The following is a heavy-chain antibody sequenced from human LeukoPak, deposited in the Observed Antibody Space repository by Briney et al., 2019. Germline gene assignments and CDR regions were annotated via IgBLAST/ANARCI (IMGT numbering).Heavy chain of an antibody. J-gene: IGHJ3*02. D-gene: IGHD1-26*01. CDR3: ARARLWGLLELFSGAFDI. V-gene: IGHV3-7*01. CDR1: GFTFSSYW. CDR2: IKQDGSEK. Sequence: PGGSLRLSCPASGFTFSSYWMSWVRQAPGKGLEWVANIKQDGSEKYYVDSVKGRFTISRDNAKNSLYLQMNSLRAEDTAVYYCARARLWGLLELFSGAFDIWGQGTMVTVSS.